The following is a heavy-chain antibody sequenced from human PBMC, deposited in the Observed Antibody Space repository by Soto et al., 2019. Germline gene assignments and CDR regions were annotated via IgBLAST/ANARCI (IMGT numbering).Heavy chain of an antibody. CDR3: AVYGGNRYWYFDL. V-gene: IGHV1-8*01. Sequence: QVQLVQSGAEVKKPGASVKVSCKASGYTFTSYDINWVRQATGQGLEWMGWMNPNSGNTGYAEKFQGRVTMTRNTTTSTAYMALSSLRSEDTALYYCAVYGGNRYWYFDLWGRGTLVTVSS. J-gene: IGHJ2*01. CDR1: GYTFTSYD. CDR2: MNPNSGNT. D-gene: IGHD2-15*01.